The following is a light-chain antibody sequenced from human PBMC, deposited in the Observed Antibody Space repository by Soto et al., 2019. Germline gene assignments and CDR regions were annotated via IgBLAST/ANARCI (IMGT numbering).Light chain of an antibody. CDR2: EVS. J-gene: IGLJ3*02. CDR3: TSYTSSTTVV. Sequence: QSALTQPASVSGSPGQSITVSCTGTSSDIGASNYVSWYQQHPGKAPKLIISEVSNRPSGISNRFSGSKSGSTASLTISGLQAEDEADYYCTSYTSSTTVVFGGGTKVTVL. CDR1: SSDIGASNY. V-gene: IGLV2-14*01.